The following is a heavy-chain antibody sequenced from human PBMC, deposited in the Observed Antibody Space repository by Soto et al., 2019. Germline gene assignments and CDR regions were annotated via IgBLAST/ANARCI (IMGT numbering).Heavy chain of an antibody. CDR3: TTDNAPRSPSRFLEWLPPRPEFDY. V-gene: IGHV3-15*01. Sequence: PGGSLRLSCAASGFTFSNAWMSWVRQAPGKGLEWVGRIKSKTDGGTTDYTAPVKGRFTISRDDSKNTLYLQMNSLKNEDTAVYYCTTDNAPRSPSRFLEWLPPRPEFDYWGQGTLVTVSS. CDR2: IKSKTDGGTT. J-gene: IGHJ4*02. D-gene: IGHD3-3*01. CDR1: GFTFSNAW.